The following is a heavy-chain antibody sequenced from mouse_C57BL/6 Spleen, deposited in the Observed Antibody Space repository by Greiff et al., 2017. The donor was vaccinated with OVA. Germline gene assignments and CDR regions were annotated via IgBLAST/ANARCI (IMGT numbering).Heavy chain of an antibody. CDR3: ARTHYYGSTPYAMDY. CDR2: IHPNSGST. J-gene: IGHJ4*01. Sequence: QVQLQQPGAEPVKPGASVKLSCKASGYTFTSYWMHWVKQRPGQGLEWIGMIHPNSGSTNYNEKFKSKATLTVDKSSSTAYMQLSSLTSEDSAVYYCARTHYYGSTPYAMDYWGQGTSVTVSS. CDR1: GYTFTSYW. D-gene: IGHD1-1*01. V-gene: IGHV1-64*01.